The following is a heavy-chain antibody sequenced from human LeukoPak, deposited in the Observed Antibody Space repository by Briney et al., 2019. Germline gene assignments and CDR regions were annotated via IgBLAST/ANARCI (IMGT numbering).Heavy chain of an antibody. V-gene: IGHV3-23*01. D-gene: IGHD4-17*01. CDR2: ISGSGGST. CDR1: GFFFSNYS. J-gene: IGHJ4*02. Sequence: PGGSLRLSCAASGFFFSNYSMNWVRQAPGKGLEWVSAISGSGGSTNYADSVKGRFTISRDNSKNTLYLQMNSLRAEDTAVYYCAKESMWTTVTHELDYWGQGTLVTVSS. CDR3: AKESMWTTVTHELDY.